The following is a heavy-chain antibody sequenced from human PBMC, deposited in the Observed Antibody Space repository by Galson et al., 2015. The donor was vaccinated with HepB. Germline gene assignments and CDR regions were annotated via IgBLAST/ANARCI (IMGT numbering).Heavy chain of an antibody. CDR1: GYTLTDLS. V-gene: IGHV1-24*01. J-gene: IGHJ3*02. D-gene: IGHD1-26*01. CDR3: ATEGDPKWELQAFDI. Sequence: SVKVSCKVSGYTLTDLSMHWVRQAPGKGLEWMGGFDPEDGETIYAQKFQGRVTMTEDTSTDTAYMELSSLRSEDTAVYYCATEGDPKWELQAFDIWGQGTMVTVSS. CDR2: FDPEDGET.